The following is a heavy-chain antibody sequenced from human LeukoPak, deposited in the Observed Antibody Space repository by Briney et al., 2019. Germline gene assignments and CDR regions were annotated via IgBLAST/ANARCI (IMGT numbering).Heavy chain of an antibody. Sequence: GGSLRLSCAASGFTFSSYSMNWVRQAPGKGLEWVSSISSSSSYIYYADSVKGRFTISRDNAKNSLYLQMNSLRAEDTAVYYCAGDSGGYYDSSGYQSFGYWGQGTLVTVSS. J-gene: IGHJ4*02. V-gene: IGHV3-21*01. CDR1: GFTFSSYS. CDR3: AGDSGGYYDSSGYQSFGY. D-gene: IGHD3-22*01. CDR2: ISSSSSYI.